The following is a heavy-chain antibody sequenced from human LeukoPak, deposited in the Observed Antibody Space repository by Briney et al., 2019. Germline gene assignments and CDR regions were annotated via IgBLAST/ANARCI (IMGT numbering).Heavy chain of an antibody. CDR3: ARRDGYNRSWDDYYYYMDV. Sequence: PSETLSLTCTVSGVSISSSSYYWGWLRQPPGKGLEWIGSIYYSGSTYYNPSLKSRVTISVDTSKNQFSLKLSSVTAADTAVYYCARRDGYNRSWDDYYYYMDVWGKGTTVTISS. CDR1: GVSISSSSYY. V-gene: IGHV4-39*01. D-gene: IGHD5-24*01. CDR2: IYYSGST. J-gene: IGHJ6*03.